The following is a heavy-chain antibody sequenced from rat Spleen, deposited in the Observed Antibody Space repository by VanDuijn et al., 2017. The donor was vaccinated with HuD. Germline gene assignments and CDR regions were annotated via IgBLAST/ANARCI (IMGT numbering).Heavy chain of an antibody. CDR2: FSYNGVST. CDR3: TTEPGYNSYFAY. J-gene: IGHJ2*01. D-gene: IGHD1-4*01. V-gene: IGHV5-20*01. Sequence: EVQLVESGGGLVQPGSSLRLSCAASVFTFSDYYMAWVRQAPTKGLEWVASFSYNGVSTYYRDTVKGRFTISRDNAKSSLYLQMDSLRSEDTATYYCTTEPGYNSYFAYWGQGVMVTVSS. CDR1: VFTFSDYY.